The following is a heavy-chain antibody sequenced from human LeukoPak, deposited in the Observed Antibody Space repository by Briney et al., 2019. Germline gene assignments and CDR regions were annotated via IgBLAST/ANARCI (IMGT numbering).Heavy chain of an antibody. V-gene: IGHV4-34*01. D-gene: IGHD6-13*01. Sequence: NPSETLSLTCAVYGGSFSGYYWSWIRQPPGKGLEWIGEINHSGSTNYNPSLKSRVTISVDTSKNQFSLKLSSVTAADTAVYYCASLRIADTPTPRFDYWGQGTTVTVSS. J-gene: IGHJ4*02. CDR3: ASLRIADTPTPRFDY. CDR1: GGSFSGYY. CDR2: INHSGST.